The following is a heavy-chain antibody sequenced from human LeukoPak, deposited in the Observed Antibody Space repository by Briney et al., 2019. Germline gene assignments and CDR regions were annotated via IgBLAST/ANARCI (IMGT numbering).Heavy chain of an antibody. Sequence: GGSLRLSCAASGFTFSSYTMNWVRQAPGKGLEWVSYISRSSDSVYYAGSVKGRFTISRDNAKNSLYLQLNSLRAEDTAVYYCARDRSTVTGYFDDWGQGTLVTVSS. CDR1: GFTFSSYT. D-gene: IGHD4-17*01. CDR2: ISRSSDSV. V-gene: IGHV3-48*04. J-gene: IGHJ4*02. CDR3: ARDRSTVTGYFDD.